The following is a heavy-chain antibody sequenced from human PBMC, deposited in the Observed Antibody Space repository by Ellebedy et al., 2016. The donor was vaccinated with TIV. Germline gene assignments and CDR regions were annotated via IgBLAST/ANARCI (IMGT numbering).Heavy chain of an antibody. V-gene: IGHV3-74*01. J-gene: IGHJ6*02. D-gene: IGHD5-18*01. CDR1: GFTFSSYW. CDR3: AKGKQLWLPYNGMDV. Sequence: GESLKISCAASGFTFSSYWMHWVRQAPGKGLVWVSRINSDGSSTSYADSVKGRFTISRDNAKNTLYLQMNSLRAEDTAVYYCAKGKQLWLPYNGMDVWGQGTTVTV. CDR2: INSDGSST.